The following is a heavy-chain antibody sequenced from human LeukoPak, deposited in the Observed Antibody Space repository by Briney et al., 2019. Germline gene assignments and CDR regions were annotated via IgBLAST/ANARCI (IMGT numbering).Heavy chain of an antibody. J-gene: IGHJ4*02. CDR2: IYHSGST. CDR3: ARGGDSSGLRFDY. V-gene: IGHV4-30-2*01. CDR1: GGSISSGGYS. Sequence: SETLSLACAVSGGSISSGGYSWSWIRQPPGQGLEWIGYIYHSGSTYYNPSLKSRVTISVDRSKNQFSLKLSSVTAADTAVYYCARGGDSSGLRFDYWGQGTLVTVSS. D-gene: IGHD3-22*01.